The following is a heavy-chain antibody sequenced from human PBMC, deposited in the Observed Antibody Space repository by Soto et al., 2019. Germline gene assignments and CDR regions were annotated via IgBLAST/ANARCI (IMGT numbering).Heavy chain of an antibody. V-gene: IGHV4-31*03. CDR3: ARVCGGDCHYGMDV. CDR1: GGSISNGGYY. J-gene: IGHJ6*02. Sequence: QVQLQESGPGLVKRSQTLSLTCTVSGGSISNGGYYWSWIRQHPGKGLEWIGYIYYSGSTYYNPSLKSRVTISVDTSKNQFSLKLSSVTAADTAVYYCARVCGGDCHYGMDVWGQGTTVTVSS. D-gene: IGHD2-21*02. CDR2: IYYSGST.